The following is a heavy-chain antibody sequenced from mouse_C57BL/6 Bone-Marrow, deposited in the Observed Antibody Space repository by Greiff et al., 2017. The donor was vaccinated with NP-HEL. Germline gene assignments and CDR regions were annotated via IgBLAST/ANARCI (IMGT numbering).Heavy chain of an antibody. CDR2: ISSGSSTI. Sequence: EVQVVASGGGLVKPGGSLKLSCAASGFTFSDYGMHWVRQAPEKGLEWVAYISSGSSTIYYADTVTGRFTISRDNAKNTLSLQMTRLRSEDTAMYYCARGYRGVYYYAMDYWGQGTSVTVSS. J-gene: IGHJ4*01. D-gene: IGHD2-12*01. V-gene: IGHV5-17*01. CDR3: ARGYRGVYYYAMDY. CDR1: GFTFSDYG.